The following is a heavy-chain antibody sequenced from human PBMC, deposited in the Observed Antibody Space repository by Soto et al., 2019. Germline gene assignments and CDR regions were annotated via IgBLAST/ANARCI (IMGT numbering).Heavy chain of an antibody. J-gene: IGHJ5*02. CDR2: MNPNSGNT. CDR3: ARGLIVAGVRYFDP. CDR1: GYTFTTYD. Sequence: QVQLVQSGAEVKKPGASVKVSCKASGYTFTTYDINWVRQATGQGLEWMGWMNPNSGNTGYAQKFQGRVTMTRNTSISTAYMELSSLRSEDTAVYYRARGLIVAGVRYFDPWGQGTLVTVSA. V-gene: IGHV1-8*01. D-gene: IGHD6-13*01.